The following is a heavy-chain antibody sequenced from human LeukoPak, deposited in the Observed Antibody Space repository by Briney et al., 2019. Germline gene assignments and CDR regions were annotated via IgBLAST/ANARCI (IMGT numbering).Heavy chain of an antibody. CDR3: ARLRRITIFVVILPGYGMDV. V-gene: IGHV4-34*01. D-gene: IGHD3-3*01. CDR1: GGSFSGYY. J-gene: IGHJ6*02. CDR2: INHSGST. Sequence: SETLSLTCAVYGGSFSGYYWSWIRQPPGKGLEWIGEINHSGSTNYNPSLKSRVTISVDTSKNQFSLKLSSVTAADTAVYYCARLRRITIFVVILPGYGMDVWGQGTTITVSS.